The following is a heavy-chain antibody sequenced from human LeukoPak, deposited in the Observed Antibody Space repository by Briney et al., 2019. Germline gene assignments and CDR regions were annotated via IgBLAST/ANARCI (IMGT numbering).Heavy chain of an antibody. CDR3: AKQQPGTALIDY. CDR2: IYTSGST. CDR1: GGSFSGYY. V-gene: IGHV4-59*10. J-gene: IGHJ4*02. Sequence: PSETLSLACAVYGGSFSGYYWSWIRQPAGKGLEWIGRIYTSGSTNYNPSLKSRVTMSVDTSKNQFSLKLSSVTAADTAVYYCAKQQPGTALIDYWGQGTLVTVSS. D-gene: IGHD6-13*01.